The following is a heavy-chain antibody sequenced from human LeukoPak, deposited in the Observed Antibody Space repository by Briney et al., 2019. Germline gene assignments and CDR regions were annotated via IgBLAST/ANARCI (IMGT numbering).Heavy chain of an antibody. CDR3: ARLSPYYDILTGSLDY. CDR2: ISSSSSYI. V-gene: IGHV3-21*01. D-gene: IGHD3-9*01. J-gene: IGHJ4*02. CDR1: GSTFSSYS. Sequence: GGSLRLSCAASGSTFSSYSMNWVRQAPGKGLEWVSSISSSSSYIYYADSVKGRFTISRDNAKNSLYLQMNSLRAEDTAVYYCARLSPYYDILTGSLDYWGQGTLVTVSS.